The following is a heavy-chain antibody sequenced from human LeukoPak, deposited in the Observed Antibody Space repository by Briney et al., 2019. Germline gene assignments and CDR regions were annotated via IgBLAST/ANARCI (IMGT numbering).Heavy chain of an antibody. CDR2: INHSGST. CDR3: ARRHRGVAAARGYFDY. V-gene: IGHV4-34*01. Sequence: SETLSLTCAVYGGSFSGYYWSWIRQPPGKGLEWIGEINHSGSTNYNPSLKSRVTISVDTSKNQFSLKLSSVTAADTAVYYCARRHRGVAAARGYFDYWGQGTLVTVSS. CDR1: GGSFSGYY. D-gene: IGHD3-10*01. J-gene: IGHJ4*02.